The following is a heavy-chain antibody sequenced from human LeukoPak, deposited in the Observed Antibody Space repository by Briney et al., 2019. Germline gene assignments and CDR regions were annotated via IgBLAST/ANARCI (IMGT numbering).Heavy chain of an antibody. J-gene: IGHJ5*01. CDR2: ISWNSGSI. CDR1: GFTFNTYS. Sequence: GGSLTLSCAASGFTFNTYSMNWVRQAPGKGLEWVSGISWNSGSIGYADSVKGRFTISRDNAKNSLYLQMNNLRGEDTAVYYCAKAGARGNVNWFDSWGQGTLVTVSS. D-gene: IGHD1-1*01. CDR3: AKAGARGNVNWFDS. V-gene: IGHV3-9*01.